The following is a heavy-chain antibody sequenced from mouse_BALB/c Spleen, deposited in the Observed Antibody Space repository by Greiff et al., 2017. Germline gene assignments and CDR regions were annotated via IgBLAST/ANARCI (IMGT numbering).Heavy chain of an antibody. V-gene: IGHV1-9*01. CDR2: ILPGSGST. J-gene: IGHJ4*01. CDR1: GYTFSSYW. D-gene: IGHD2-1*01. CDR3: TRSGGNYVRAMDY. Sequence: KISCKATGYTFSSYWIEWVKQRPGHGLEWIGEILPGSGSTNYNEKFKGKATFTADTSSNTAYMQLSSLTSEDSAVYYCTRSGGNYVRAMDYWGQGTSVTVSS.